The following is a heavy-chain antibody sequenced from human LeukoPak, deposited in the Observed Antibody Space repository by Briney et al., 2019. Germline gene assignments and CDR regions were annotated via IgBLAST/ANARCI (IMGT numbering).Heavy chain of an antibody. D-gene: IGHD5-18*01. CDR3: AKDQVQYSYGYFGFDY. CDR1: GFTFSSSG. CDR2: ISYDGSNK. J-gene: IGHJ4*02. Sequence: GGSLRLSCAASGFTFSSSGMHWVRQAPGKGLEWVAVISYDGSNKYYADSVKGRFTISRDNSKNTLYLQMNGLTAEDTAVYYCAKDQVQYSYGYFGFDYWGQGTLVTVSS. V-gene: IGHV3-30*18.